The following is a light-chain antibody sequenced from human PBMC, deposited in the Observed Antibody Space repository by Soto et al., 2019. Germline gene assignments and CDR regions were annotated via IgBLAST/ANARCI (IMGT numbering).Light chain of an antibody. CDR3: SSYSIRTAYL. J-gene: IGLJ1*01. V-gene: IGLV2-14*01. CDR2: EVS. Sequence: QSALAQPASVSGSPGQSITISCTGTSSDVGGYDYVSWYQLHPGKAPKLMVFEVSNRPSVVSYRFSCSKSGNTASLTISGLQAEDEADYFCSSYSIRTAYLFGPGTKVTV. CDR1: SSDVGGYDY.